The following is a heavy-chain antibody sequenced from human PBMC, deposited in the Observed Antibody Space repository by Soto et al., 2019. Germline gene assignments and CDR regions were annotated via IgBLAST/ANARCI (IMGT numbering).Heavy chain of an antibody. J-gene: IGHJ4*02. V-gene: IGHV3-23*01. CDR2: LNGSGGST. CDR3: ARGFSAGKGSPPDF. Sequence: GGSLRLSCAASGFTSSNYAMTWVRQAPGKGLEWVSGLNGSGGSTSSAGSVKGRFAISRDNSKNTLYLQMNNLRDGDTAVYYCARGFSAGKGSPPDFWGQGTLVTVSS. D-gene: IGHD3-10*01. CDR1: GFTSSNYA.